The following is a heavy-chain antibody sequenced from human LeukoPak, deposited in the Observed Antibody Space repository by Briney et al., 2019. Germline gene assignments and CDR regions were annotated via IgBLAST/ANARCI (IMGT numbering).Heavy chain of an antibody. CDR1: GFTFSNYD. V-gene: IGHV3-13*01. Sequence: QTGGSLRLSCAASGFTFSNYDMHWVHQAAGKGLEWVSAIGTAGDTYYPGSVKGRFTISRENAKNSLYLQMNSLSAGDTAVYYCASSPAYSSSWYAIDNWGQGTLVTVSS. CDR2: IGTAGDT. D-gene: IGHD6-13*01. J-gene: IGHJ4*02. CDR3: ASSPAYSSSWYAIDN.